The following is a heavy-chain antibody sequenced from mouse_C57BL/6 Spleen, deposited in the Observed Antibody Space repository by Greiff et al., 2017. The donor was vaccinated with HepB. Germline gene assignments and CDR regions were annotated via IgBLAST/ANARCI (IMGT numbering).Heavy chain of an antibody. Sequence: QVQLQQPGAELVKPGASVKMSCKASGYTFTSYWITWVKQRPGQGLEWIGDIYPGSGSTNYNEKFKSKATLTVDTSSSTAYMQLSSLTSEDSAVYYCALDYYGSPYFDYWGQGTTLTVSS. CDR3: ALDYYGSPYFDY. CDR1: GYTFTSYW. V-gene: IGHV1-55*01. J-gene: IGHJ2*01. CDR2: IYPGSGST. D-gene: IGHD1-1*01.